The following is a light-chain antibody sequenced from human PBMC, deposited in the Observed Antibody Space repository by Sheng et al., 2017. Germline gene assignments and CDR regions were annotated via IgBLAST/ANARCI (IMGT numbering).Light chain of an antibody. Sequence: DIVMTQSPDSLVVSLGERATINCKSSHSVLHSADNKNYLGWYQQKPGQPPKVLIYWASTRESGVPDRFSGSGSGTDFTLTISRLEPGDFAVYYCQQHLTFGPGTKVDIK. J-gene: IGKJ3*01. CDR1: HSVLHSADNKNY. CDR2: WAS. CDR3: QQHLT. V-gene: IGKV4-1*01.